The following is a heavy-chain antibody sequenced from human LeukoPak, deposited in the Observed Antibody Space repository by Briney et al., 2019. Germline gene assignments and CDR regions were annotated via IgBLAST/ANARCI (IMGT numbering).Heavy chain of an antibody. CDR1: GGSVSSSNW. Sequence: PSETLSLTCAVSGGSVSSSNWWNWVRQPPGKGLEWIAEIHHGGSTNYNPSLKSRVIISLDKSKNQFSLKLNSVTAADTAVYYCARNTGSSPWFDPWGQGTLVTVSS. J-gene: IGHJ5*02. V-gene: IGHV4-4*02. CDR3: ARNTGSSPWFDP. D-gene: IGHD3-10*01. CDR2: IHHGGST.